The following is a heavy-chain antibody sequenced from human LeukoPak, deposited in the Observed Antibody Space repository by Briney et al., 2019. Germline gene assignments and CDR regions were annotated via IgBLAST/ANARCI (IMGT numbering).Heavy chain of an antibody. CDR3: ARSPVTGDY. CDR2: TSSSSSMI. V-gene: IGHV3-48*04. CDR1: GFTLSGYS. J-gene: IGHJ4*02. Sequence: GGSLRLPCSASGFTLSGYSMHWVRQAPGKGLEWPSYTSSSSSMIYYADSVKGRFTLSRDNAKNSLYLQMNSLRAEDTAVYYCARSPVTGDYWGEGTLVTVSS. D-gene: IGHD1-14*01.